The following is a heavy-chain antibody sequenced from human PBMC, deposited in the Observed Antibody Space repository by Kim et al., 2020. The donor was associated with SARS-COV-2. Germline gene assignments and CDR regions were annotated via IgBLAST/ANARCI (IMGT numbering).Heavy chain of an antibody. J-gene: IGHJ6*01. D-gene: IGHD3-10*01. CDR2: IHSGGST. CDR1: GFTVSSNY. V-gene: IGHV3-53*01. CDR3: ARADYGCGSYYYSGIDV. Sequence: GGSLRLSCAASGFTVSSNYMSWVRQAPGMGLEWVSVIHSGGSTYYADSVKGRFSISRDNSKNTVYLQMNSLRVEDTAVYYCARADYGCGSYYYSGIDVWG.